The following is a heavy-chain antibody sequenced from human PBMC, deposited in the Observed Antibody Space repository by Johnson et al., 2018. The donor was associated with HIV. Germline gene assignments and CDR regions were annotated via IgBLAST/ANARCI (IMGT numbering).Heavy chain of an antibody. Sequence: VQLVESGGGLVQPGGSLRLSCAASGFTVSSNYMSWVRQAPGKGLEWVSVIYSGGSTYYADSVKGRFTISRDNSKNTLYLQMNSLRAEDTAVYYCAKTDPTVTQEPFDIWGQGTMVTVSS. D-gene: IGHD4-17*01. CDR2: IYSGGST. CDR3: AKTDPTVTQEPFDI. CDR1: GFTVSSNY. J-gene: IGHJ3*02. V-gene: IGHV3-66*02.